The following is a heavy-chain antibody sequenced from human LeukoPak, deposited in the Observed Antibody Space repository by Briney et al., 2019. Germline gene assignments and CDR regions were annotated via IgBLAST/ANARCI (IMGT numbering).Heavy chain of an antibody. D-gene: IGHD6-19*01. CDR2: INPNSGGT. V-gene: IGHV1-2*02. J-gene: IGHJ4*02. CDR1: GYTFTGYY. CDR3: ARVEPRGIAVAGPVFDY. Sequence: ASVKVSCKASGYTFTGYYMHWVRQAPGQGLDWMGWINPNSGGTNYAQKFQGRVTMTRDTSISTAYMELSRLRSDDTAVYYCARVEPRGIAVAGPVFDYWGQGTLVTVSS.